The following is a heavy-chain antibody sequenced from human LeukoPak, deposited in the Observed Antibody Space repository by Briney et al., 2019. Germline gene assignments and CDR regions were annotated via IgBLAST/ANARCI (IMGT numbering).Heavy chain of an antibody. Sequence: PSETLSLTCTVSGGSISSGDYYWSWIRQPPGKGLEWIGYIYYSGSTYYNPSLKSRVTISVDTSKNQFSLKLSSVTAADTAVYYCARDVVRQQLAYDAFDIWGQGTMVTVSS. J-gene: IGHJ3*02. V-gene: IGHV4-30-4*02. D-gene: IGHD6-13*01. CDR3: ARDVVRQQLAYDAFDI. CDR1: GGSISSGDYY. CDR2: IYYSGST.